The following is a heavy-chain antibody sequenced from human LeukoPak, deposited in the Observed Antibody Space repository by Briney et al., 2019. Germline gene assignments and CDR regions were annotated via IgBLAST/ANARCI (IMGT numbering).Heavy chain of an antibody. J-gene: IGHJ4*02. V-gene: IGHV3-21*01. CDR1: GFTFNIYI. CDR2: ISTSSSYI. CDR3: ARGTLNIPGEHGAFDY. D-gene: IGHD1-14*01. Sequence: GGSLRLSCTASGFTFNIYIMNWVRQAPGKGLEWVSSISTSSSYIHYADSVKGRFTISRDNAKNSLYLQMNSLRAEDTAVYYCARGTLNIPGEHGAFDYWGQGTLVTVSS.